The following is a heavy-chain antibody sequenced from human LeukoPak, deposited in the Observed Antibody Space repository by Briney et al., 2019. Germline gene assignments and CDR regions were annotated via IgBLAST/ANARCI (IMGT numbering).Heavy chain of an antibody. Sequence: SQTLSLTCAVSGGSISSGGYSWSWIRQPPGKGLEWIGYIYHSGSTYYNPSLKSRVTISVDRSKNQFSLKLSSVTAADTAVYYCARGLRLSGSYQFDYWGQGTLVTVSS. CDR3: ARGLRLSGSYQFDY. J-gene: IGHJ4*02. D-gene: IGHD1-26*01. CDR2: IYHSGST. CDR1: GGSISSGGYS. V-gene: IGHV4-30-2*01.